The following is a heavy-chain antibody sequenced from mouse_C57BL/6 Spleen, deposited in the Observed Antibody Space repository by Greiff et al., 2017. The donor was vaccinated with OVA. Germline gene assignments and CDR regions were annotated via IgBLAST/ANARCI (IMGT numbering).Heavy chain of an antibody. CDR3: ARSSSSWYFDV. Sequence: VQLQQSGPGLVAPSQSLSITCTVSGFSFTSYGVHWVRQPPGQGLEWLVVIWSDGSTTYNSALKSRLSISTDKSKSQVVIKMSSLQTDDTAMYYCARSSSSWYFDVWGTGTTVTVSS. J-gene: IGHJ1*03. CDR2: IWSDGST. D-gene: IGHD1-1*01. CDR1: GFSFTSYG. V-gene: IGHV2-6*03.